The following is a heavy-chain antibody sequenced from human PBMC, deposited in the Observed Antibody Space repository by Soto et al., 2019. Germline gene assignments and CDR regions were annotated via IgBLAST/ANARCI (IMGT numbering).Heavy chain of an antibody. D-gene: IGHD6-6*01. CDR1: GFIFSGYG. CDR2: LSRDGSST. V-gene: IGHV3-64*01. CDR3: ARRARPDFYYMDV. Sequence: GGSLRLSCVAPGFIFSGYGMHWVRLAPGKGLEWVSGLSRDGSSTYYAKSVEGRFTISRDNSKNTVYLQMGSLRPEDMAVYYCARRARPDFYYMDVWGKGTTVTVSS. J-gene: IGHJ6*03.